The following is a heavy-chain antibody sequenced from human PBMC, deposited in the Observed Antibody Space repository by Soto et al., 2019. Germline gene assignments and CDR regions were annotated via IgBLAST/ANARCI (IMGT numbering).Heavy chain of an antibody. D-gene: IGHD3-22*01. CDR3: ARVGVVVRSIDY. Sequence: SETVSLTCTVSGGSISSGGYYWSWIRQHPGKGLEWIGYIYYSGSTYYNPSLKSRVTISVDTSKNQFSLKLSSVTAADTAVYYCARVGVVVRSIDYWGQGTLVTVSS. V-gene: IGHV4-31*03. J-gene: IGHJ4*02. CDR2: IYYSGST. CDR1: GGSISSGGYY.